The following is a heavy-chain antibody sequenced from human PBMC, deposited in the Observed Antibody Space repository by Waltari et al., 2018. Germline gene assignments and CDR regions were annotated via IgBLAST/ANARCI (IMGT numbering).Heavy chain of an antibody. J-gene: IGHJ4*02. D-gene: IGHD7-27*01. Sequence: QVQLVQSGAEVKKPGSSVKVSCKASGGTFSSYASSWVRQAPGQGLEWMGRTIPIFGTANYTQKFQSGVTITADKSTSTAYMELSSLGSEDTAVFYWAPEEGLGYWGQGTLVTVSS. V-gene: IGHV1-69*08. CDR2: TIPIFGTA. CDR3: APEEGLGY. CDR1: GGTFSSYA.